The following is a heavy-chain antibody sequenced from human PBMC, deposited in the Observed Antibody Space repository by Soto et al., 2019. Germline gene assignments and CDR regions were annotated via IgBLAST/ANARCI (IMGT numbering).Heavy chain of an antibody. CDR2: INPNSGGT. D-gene: IGHD3-10*01. V-gene: IGHV1-2*04. J-gene: IGHJ6*02. Sequence: ASVKVSCKASGYTFTGYYMHWVRQAPGQGLEWMGWINPNSGGTNYAQKFQGWVTMTRDTSISTAYMELSRLRSDDTAVYYCARERGEELRPTDYYYYGMDVWGQGTTVTVSS. CDR3: ARERGEELRPTDYYYYGMDV. CDR1: GYTFTGYY.